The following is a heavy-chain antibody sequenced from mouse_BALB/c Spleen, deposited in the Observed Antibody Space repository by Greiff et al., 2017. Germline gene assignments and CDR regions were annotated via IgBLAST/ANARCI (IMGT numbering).Heavy chain of an antibody. CDR3: TRGEIYYGFAY. V-gene: IGHV1S81*02. D-gene: IGHD2-1*01. J-gene: IGHJ3*01. CDR1: GYTFTSYY. Sequence: QVQLQQPGAELVKPGASVKLSCKASGYTFTSYYMYWVKQRPGQGLEWIGGINPSNGGTNFNEKFKSKATLTVDKSSSTAYMQLSSLTSEDSAVYYCTRGEIYYGFAYWGQGTLVTVSA. CDR2: INPSNGGT.